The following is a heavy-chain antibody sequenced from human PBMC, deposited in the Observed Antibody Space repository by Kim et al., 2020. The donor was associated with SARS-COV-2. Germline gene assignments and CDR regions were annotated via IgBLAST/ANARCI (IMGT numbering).Heavy chain of an antibody. CDR3: ARDWGYCSSTSCYPGWFDP. V-gene: IGHV4-39*07. D-gene: IGHD2-2*01. CDR1: GGSISSSSYY. J-gene: IGHJ5*02. Sequence: SETLSLTCTVSGGSISSSSYYWGWIRQPPGKGLEWIGNIYYGGSTFYNTSLKSRVTISVDTSKKQFSLKLTSVTAADTAVYYCARDWGYCSSTSCYPGWFDPWGQGTLVTVSS. CDR2: IYYGGST.